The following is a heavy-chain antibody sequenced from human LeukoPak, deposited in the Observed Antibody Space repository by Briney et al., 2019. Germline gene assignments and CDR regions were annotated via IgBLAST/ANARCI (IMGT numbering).Heavy chain of an antibody. J-gene: IGHJ2*01. V-gene: IGHV1-69*04. CDR2: IIPILGIA. D-gene: IGHD5-18*01. CDR1: GGTFSSYA. CDR3: ARDLGLTAMDQNWYFDL. Sequence: SVKVSCKASGGTFSSYAISWVRQAPGQGLEWMGRIIPILGIANYAQKFQGRVTITADKPTSTAYMELSSLRSEDTAVYYCARDLGLTAMDQNWYFDLWGRGTLATVSS.